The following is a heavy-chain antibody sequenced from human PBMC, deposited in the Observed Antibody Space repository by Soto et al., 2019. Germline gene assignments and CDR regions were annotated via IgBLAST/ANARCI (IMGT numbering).Heavy chain of an antibody. CDR2: VYYTGSS. CDR3: RWWSGLNDLDF. J-gene: IGHJ4*02. D-gene: IGHD2-15*01. Sequence: QLQLQESGPGLVKPSETLSLSCSVSGDSMSSDSFYWIWIRQPPGKGLEWIGSVYYTGSSHYNPSLKSRVTISVDTSNNNFSLKMSSLTAADTAVYYCRWWSGLNDLDFWGQGTLVTVSS. CDR1: GDSMSSDSFY. V-gene: IGHV4-39*01.